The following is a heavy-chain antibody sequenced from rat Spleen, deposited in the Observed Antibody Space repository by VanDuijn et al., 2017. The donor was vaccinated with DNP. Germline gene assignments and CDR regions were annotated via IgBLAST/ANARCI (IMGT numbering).Heavy chain of an antibody. J-gene: IGHJ4*01. CDR1: GFTFSDYS. D-gene: IGHD1-2*01. Sequence: EVQLVESGGGLVQPGRSLKLSCAASGFTFSDYSMAWVRQAPKKGLEWVATIVYDGSSSYYGDSVTGRFALSRDNAKSTLYLQMDSLRAEDTATYYCTTPGSIATISTGAMDAWGQGTSVTVSS. V-gene: IGHV5-7*01. CDR2: IVYDGSSS. CDR3: TTPGSIATISTGAMDA.